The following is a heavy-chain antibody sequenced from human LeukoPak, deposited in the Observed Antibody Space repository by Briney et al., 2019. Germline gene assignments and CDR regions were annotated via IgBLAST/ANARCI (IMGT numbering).Heavy chain of an antibody. J-gene: IGHJ3*02. CDR1: GYSFTSCW. CDR2: IYPGDSDT. CDR3: ARPIVSGSDAFDI. V-gene: IGHV5-51*01. Sequence: GESLKISCKGSGYSFTSCWIGWVRQMPGKGLEWMGIIYPGDSDTRYSPSFQGQVTISADKSISTAYLQWSSLKASDTAMYYCARPIVSGSDAFDIWGQGTMVTVSS. D-gene: IGHD3-22*01.